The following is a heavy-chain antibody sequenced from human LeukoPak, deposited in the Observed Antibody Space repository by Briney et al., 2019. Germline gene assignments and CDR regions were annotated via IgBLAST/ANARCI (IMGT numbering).Heavy chain of an antibody. D-gene: IGHD3-10*01. CDR2: ISSTSTT. CDR1: GFTFSSHS. J-gene: IGHJ4*02. Sequence: GGSLRLSCAASGFTFSSHSMNWVRQAPGKGLEWVSHISSTSTTYYADSVKGRFTTSRDNAKNLLYLQMNSLRDEDTAVYYCAAAGDYWGQGTLVTVSS. V-gene: IGHV3-48*02. CDR3: AAAGDY.